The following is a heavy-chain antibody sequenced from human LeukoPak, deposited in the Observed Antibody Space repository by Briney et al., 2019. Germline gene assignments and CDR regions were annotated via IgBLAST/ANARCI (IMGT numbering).Heavy chain of an antibody. CDR2: INPNSGGT. V-gene: IGHV1-2*06. D-gene: IGHD3-3*01. J-gene: IGHJ4*02. CDR1: GYTFTGYY. Sequence: ASVKVSCKASGYTFTGYYMHWVRQAPGQGLEWMGRINPNSGGTNYAQKFQGRVTMTRDTSISTAYMELSRLRSDDTAVYYCARDYDFWSGYSIWGQGTLVTVSS. CDR3: ARDYDFWSGYSI.